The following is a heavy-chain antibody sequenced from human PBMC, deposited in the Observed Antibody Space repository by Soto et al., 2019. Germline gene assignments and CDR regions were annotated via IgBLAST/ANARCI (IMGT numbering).Heavy chain of an antibody. Sequence: QVHLQESGPGLVKASQTLSLTCTVSGGSISGGGGYYWSWIRQHPGKGLEWIGYNYYSGSTYYNPSLKSRATISVDTSENQFSLKLSSVTAADTAVYYCARRASSGRDPFYFDYWGQGNLVAVS. J-gene: IGHJ4*02. CDR3: ARRASSGRDPFYFDY. CDR1: GGSISGGGGYY. CDR2: NYYSGST. D-gene: IGHD6-6*01. V-gene: IGHV4-31*03.